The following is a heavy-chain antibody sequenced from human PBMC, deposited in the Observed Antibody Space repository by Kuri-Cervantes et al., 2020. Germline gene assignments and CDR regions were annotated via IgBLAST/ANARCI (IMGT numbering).Heavy chain of an antibody. V-gene: IGHV3-74*01. CDR1: GFTFSSYW. CDR2: INSDGSST. Sequence: GSLRLSCAASGFTFSSYWMHWVRQAPGKGLVWVSRINSDGSSTSYADSVKGRFTISRDNAKNTLYLQMNSLRAEDTAVYYCARASRGSNSYDYWGQGTLVTVSS. J-gene: IGHJ4*02. D-gene: IGHD3-10*01. CDR3: ARASRGSNSYDY.